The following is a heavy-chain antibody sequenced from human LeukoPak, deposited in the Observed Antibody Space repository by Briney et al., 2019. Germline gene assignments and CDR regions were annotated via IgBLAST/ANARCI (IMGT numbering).Heavy chain of an antibody. V-gene: IGHV4-4*07. Sequence: PSETLSLTRTVSGGSISSYYWSWIRQPAGKGLEWIGRIYTSGSTNYNPSLKSRVTMSVDTSKNQFSLKLSSVTAADTAVYYCASSDYDFWSGSLLFVYWGQGTLVTVSS. CDR1: GGSISSYY. CDR2: IYTSGST. D-gene: IGHD3-3*01. CDR3: ASSDYDFWSGSLLFVY. J-gene: IGHJ4*02.